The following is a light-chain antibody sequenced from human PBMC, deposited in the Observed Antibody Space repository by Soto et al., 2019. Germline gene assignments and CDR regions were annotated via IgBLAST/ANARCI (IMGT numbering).Light chain of an antibody. J-gene: IGLJ2*01. V-gene: IGLV1-40*01. CDR2: GDN. CDR1: SSNIGAGYN. Sequence: QSVLTQPPSVSVAPGQRVTISCIGGSSNIGAGYNVHWYQQLPGTAPKLLISGDNNRPSGVPDRFSGSKSGTSASLAITGLQDEDEADYYCQSYDCSLGGSRVVFGGGTKVTVL. CDR3: QSYDCSLGGSRVV.